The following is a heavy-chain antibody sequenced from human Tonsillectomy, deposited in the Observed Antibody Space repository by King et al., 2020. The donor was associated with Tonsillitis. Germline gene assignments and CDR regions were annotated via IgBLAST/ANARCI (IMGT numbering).Heavy chain of an antibody. CDR2: ISYDGINK. CDR1: GFTFSSYG. Sequence: VQLVESGGGVVQPGRSLRLSCAASGFTFSSYGMHWVRQAPGKGLEWVAVISYDGINKYYADSVKGRFTISRDNSKSTLYLQMNSLRAEDTAVYYCAKGLTSGWFFIGYWGQGTLVTVSS. J-gene: IGHJ4*02. CDR3: AKGLTSGWFFIGY. D-gene: IGHD6-19*01. V-gene: IGHV3-30*18.